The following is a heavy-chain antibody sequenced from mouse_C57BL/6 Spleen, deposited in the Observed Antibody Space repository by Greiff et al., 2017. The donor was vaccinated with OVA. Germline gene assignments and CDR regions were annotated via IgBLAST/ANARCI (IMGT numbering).Heavy chain of an antibody. V-gene: IGHV8-12*01. J-gene: IGHJ2*01. CDR1: GFSLSTSGMG. CDR3: ARSTYYSNSYYFDY. CDR2: IYWDDDK. Sequence: QVTLKESGPGILQSSQTLSLTCSFSGFSLSTSGMGVSWIRQPSGKGLVWLAHIYWDDDKRYNPSLKSRPTISKYTSRNQVFLKITSVDTADTATYYCARSTYYSNSYYFDYWGKGTTLTVSS. D-gene: IGHD2-5*01.